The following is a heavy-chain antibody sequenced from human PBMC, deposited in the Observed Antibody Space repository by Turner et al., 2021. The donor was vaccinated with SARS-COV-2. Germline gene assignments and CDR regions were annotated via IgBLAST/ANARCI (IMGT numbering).Heavy chain of an antibody. CDR3: AREPFTYYYDSSGNWFDP. CDR2: IYYSGST. D-gene: IGHD3-22*01. Sequence: QLQLQESGPGLVKPSETLSLTCTVSGGSISSSSSYWGWIRQPPGKGLEWIASIYYSGSTYYNPSLKSRVTISVDTSKNQFSLKLSSVTAADTAVYYCAREPFTYYYDSSGNWFDPWGQGTLVTVSS. V-gene: IGHV4-39*02. J-gene: IGHJ5*02. CDR1: GGSISSSSSY.